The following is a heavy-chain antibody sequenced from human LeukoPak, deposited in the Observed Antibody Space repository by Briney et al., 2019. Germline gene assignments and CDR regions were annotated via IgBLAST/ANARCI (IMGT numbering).Heavy chain of an antibody. V-gene: IGHV4-31*03. CDR1: GGSISSGGYY. D-gene: IGHD3-22*01. CDR2: IYYSGST. J-gene: IGHJ4*02. CDR3: ARESRMRYYDSSGSLDY. Sequence: HSQTLSLTCTVSGGSISSGGYYWSWIRQHPGKGLEWIGYIYYSGSTYYNPSLKSRVTISVDTSKNQFSLKLSSVTAADTAVYYCARESRMRYYDSSGSLDYWGQGTLVTVSS.